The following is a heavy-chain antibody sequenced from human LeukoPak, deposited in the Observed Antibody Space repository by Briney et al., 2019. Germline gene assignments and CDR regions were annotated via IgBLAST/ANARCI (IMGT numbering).Heavy chain of an antibody. J-gene: IGHJ5*02. D-gene: IGHD2-15*01. CDR2: IYYSGST. CDR3: ARGGGGYINWFDP. V-gene: IGHV4-39*07. Sequence: SETLSLTCTVSGGSITSSSYYWGWIRQPPGKGLEWIGTIYYSGSTYYNPSLKSRITISVDTSKNQFSLKLSSVTAADTAVYYCARGGGGYINWFDPWGQGTLVTVSS. CDR1: GGSITSSSYY.